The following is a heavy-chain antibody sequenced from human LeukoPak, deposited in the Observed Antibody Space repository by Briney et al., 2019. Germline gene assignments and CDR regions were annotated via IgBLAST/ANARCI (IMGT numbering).Heavy chain of an antibody. CDR1: GYTFTSYG. J-gene: IGHJ3*02. Sequence: ASVKVSCKASGYTFTSYGISWVRQAPGQGLVWMGWISAYNGNTNYAQKLQGRVTMTTDTSTSTAYMELRSLRSDDTAVYYCARDQGIVGATAAFDIWGQGTMVTVSS. V-gene: IGHV1-18*01. CDR3: ARDQGIVGATAAFDI. D-gene: IGHD1-26*01. CDR2: ISAYNGNT.